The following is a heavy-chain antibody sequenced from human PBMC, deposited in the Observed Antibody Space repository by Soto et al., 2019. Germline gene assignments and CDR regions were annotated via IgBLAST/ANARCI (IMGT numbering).Heavy chain of an antibody. Sequence: SETLSLTCTVSGGSISSSSYYWGWIRQPPGKGLEWIGSIYYSGSTYYNPSLKSRVTISVDTSKNQFSLKLSSVTAADTAVYYCASYDFWSGYYFCYWGQGTLVTVSS. CDR2: IYYSGST. CDR1: GGSISSSSYY. CDR3: ASYDFWSGYYFCY. J-gene: IGHJ4*02. D-gene: IGHD3-3*01. V-gene: IGHV4-39*01.